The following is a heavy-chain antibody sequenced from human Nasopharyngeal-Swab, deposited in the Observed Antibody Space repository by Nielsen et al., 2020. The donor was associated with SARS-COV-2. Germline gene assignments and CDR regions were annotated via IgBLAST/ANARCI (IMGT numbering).Heavy chain of an antibody. Sequence: PGKGLEWIGYIYHSGSTYYNPSLKSRVTISVDTSKNQFSLKLSSVTAADTAVYYCARIIAAAGTVGYMDVWGKGTTVTVSS. V-gene: IGHV4-30-2*04. CDR3: ARIIAAAGTVGYMDV. J-gene: IGHJ6*03. D-gene: IGHD6-13*01. CDR2: IYHSGST.